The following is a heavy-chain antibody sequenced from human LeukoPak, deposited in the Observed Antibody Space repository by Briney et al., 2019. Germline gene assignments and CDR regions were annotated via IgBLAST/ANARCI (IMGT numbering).Heavy chain of an antibody. CDR3: ARGETTVTYCAY. CDR1: GYTFTGYY. D-gene: IGHD4-17*01. Sequence: GASVKVSCQASGYTFTGYYIHWVRQAPGQGLEWMAWINPNSGGTNYAQKFQGRVTMTRDTSISTAYMELSRLRSDDTAVYYCARGETTVTYCAYWGQGTLVTVSS. J-gene: IGHJ4*02. CDR2: INPNSGGT. V-gene: IGHV1-2*02.